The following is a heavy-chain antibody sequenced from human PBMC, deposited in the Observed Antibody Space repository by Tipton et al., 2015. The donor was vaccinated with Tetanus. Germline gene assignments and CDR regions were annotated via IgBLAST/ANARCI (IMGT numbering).Heavy chain of an antibody. CDR1: GYIFTNYW. V-gene: IGHV5-51*01. J-gene: IGHJ4*02. D-gene: IGHD2-15*01. Sequence: VQLVQSGGEVKKPGESLKISCKGSGYIFTNYWIWWVRQKPGKGLGWMWIIYPGDSDTRYSPSFQGQVTISVDKSISTAYLQWSSLKASDSSMFYCARAHCSDGVCNFDFWGQGALVTVAS. CDR2: IYPGDSDT. CDR3: ARAHCSDGVCNFDF.